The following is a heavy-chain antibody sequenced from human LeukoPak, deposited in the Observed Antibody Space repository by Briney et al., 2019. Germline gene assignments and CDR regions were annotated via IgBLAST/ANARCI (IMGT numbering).Heavy chain of an antibody. D-gene: IGHD3-3*01. J-gene: IGHJ3*02. Sequence: ASVKVSCKASGYTFTSYGISWVRQAPGQGLEWMGWISAYNGNTNYAQKLQGRVTMTTDTSTSTAYMELRSLRSDDTAVYYRASGGGFWSGYYKADAFDIWGQGTMVTVSS. CDR1: GYTFTSYG. CDR3: ASGGGFWSGYYKADAFDI. CDR2: ISAYNGNT. V-gene: IGHV1-18*01.